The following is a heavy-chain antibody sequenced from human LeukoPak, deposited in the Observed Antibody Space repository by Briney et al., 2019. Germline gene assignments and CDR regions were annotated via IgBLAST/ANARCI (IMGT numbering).Heavy chain of an antibody. D-gene: IGHD3-22*01. J-gene: IGHJ4*02. Sequence: ASVTVSCKASGYTFTGYYMHWVRQAPGQGLEWMGWINPNSGGTNYAQKFQGRVTMTRDTSISTAYMELSRLRSDDTAVYYCARGYYDSSGNTVDYWGQGTLVTVSS. CDR1: GYTFTGYY. CDR3: ARGYYDSSGNTVDY. V-gene: IGHV1-2*02. CDR2: INPNSGGT.